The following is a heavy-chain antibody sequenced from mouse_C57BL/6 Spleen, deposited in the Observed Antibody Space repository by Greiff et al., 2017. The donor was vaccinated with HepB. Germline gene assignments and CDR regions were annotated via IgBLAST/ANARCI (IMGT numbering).Heavy chain of an antibody. CDR1: GYTFTSYW. CDR2: IYPGSGST. Sequence: QVQLQQSGAELVKPGASVKMSCKASGYTFTSYWITWVKQRPGQGLEWIGDIYPGSGSTNYNEKFKSKATLTVDTSSSTAYMQLSSLTSEDSAVYYCARVGDYDYDAAWFAYWGQGTLVTVSA. J-gene: IGHJ3*01. CDR3: ARVGDYDYDAAWFAY. V-gene: IGHV1-55*01. D-gene: IGHD2-4*01.